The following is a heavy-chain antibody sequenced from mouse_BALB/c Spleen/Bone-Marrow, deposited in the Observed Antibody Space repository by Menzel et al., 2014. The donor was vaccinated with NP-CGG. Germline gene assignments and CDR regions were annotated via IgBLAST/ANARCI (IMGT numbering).Heavy chain of an antibody. CDR3: ARRYDYAMGY. J-gene: IGHJ4*01. CDR2: INPGSGGT. Sequence: QVQLQQPGAELVRPGTSVKVSCKASGYAFTNYLIEWVKQRPGQGLEWIGVINPGSGGTNYSEKFKGKATLTADKSSGTAYMQLSSLTSDDSAVYFCARRYDYAMGYWGQGTSVTVSS. D-gene: IGHD2-14*01. CDR1: GYAFTNYL. V-gene: IGHV1-54*01.